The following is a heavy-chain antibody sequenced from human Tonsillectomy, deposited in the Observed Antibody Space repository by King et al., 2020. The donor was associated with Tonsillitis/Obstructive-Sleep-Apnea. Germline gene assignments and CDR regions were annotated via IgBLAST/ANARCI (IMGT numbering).Heavy chain of an antibody. J-gene: IGHJ6*03. D-gene: IGHD6-19*01. CDR3: TAYSSGWYGYYYMDV. CDR2: IKSKTDGGTT. V-gene: IGHV3-15*01. CDR1: GFTFSNAW. Sequence: VKLVESGGGLVKPGGSLRLSCAASGFTFSNAWMSWVRQAPGKGLEWVGRIKSKTDGGTTDYAAPVKGRFTISRDDSKNTLYLQMNSLKTEDTAVYYCTAYSSGWYGYYYMDVWGKGTTVTVSS.